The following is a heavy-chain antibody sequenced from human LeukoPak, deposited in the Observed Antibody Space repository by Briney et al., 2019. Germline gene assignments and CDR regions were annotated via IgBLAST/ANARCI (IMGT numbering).Heavy chain of an antibody. V-gene: IGHV4-59*01. Sequence: SETLSLTCAVYGGSFSGYYWSWIRQPPGKGLEWIGYIYYSGSTNYNPSLKSRVTISVDTSKNQFSLKLSSVTAADTAVYYCAREKGGYCNSTSCYQFDPWGQGTLVTVSS. CDR3: AREKGGYCNSTSCYQFDP. CDR2: IYYSGST. J-gene: IGHJ5*02. CDR1: GGSFSGYY. D-gene: IGHD2-2*01.